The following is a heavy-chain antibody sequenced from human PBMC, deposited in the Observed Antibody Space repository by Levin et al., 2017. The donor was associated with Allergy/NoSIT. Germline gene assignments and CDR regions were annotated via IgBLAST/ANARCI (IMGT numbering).Heavy chain of an antibody. Sequence: GESLKISCAASGFTFSSFSRHWVRQTPGKGLEWVANIQPDGSAKYCVDSVKGRFTISRDNAKNSLYLQMNSLRAEDTAVYYCARGSKYALAYWGQGTLVAVSS. D-gene: IGHD2-8*01. CDR1: GFTFSSFS. CDR3: ARGSKYALAY. V-gene: IGHV3-7*01. J-gene: IGHJ4*02. CDR2: IQPDGSAK.